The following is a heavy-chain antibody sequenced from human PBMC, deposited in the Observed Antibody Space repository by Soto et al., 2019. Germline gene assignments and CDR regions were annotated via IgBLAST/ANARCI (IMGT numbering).Heavy chain of an antibody. D-gene: IGHD6-19*01. CDR3: ARPLYSSSGY. J-gene: IGHJ4*02. CDR1: GYIFTGYY. CDR2: INPNSGGT. Sequence: ASVKFSCKASGYIFTGYYMHWVRQAPGQGLECMGWINPNSGGTNYAQRFQGRVTMTRXTXXSXXXMXLXXLRXDXTAVYYCARPLYSSSGYWGQGTLVTVSS. V-gene: IGHV1-2*02.